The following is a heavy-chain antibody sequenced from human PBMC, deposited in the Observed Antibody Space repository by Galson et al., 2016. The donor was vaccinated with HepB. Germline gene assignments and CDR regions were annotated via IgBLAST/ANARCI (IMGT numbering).Heavy chain of an antibody. CDR2: VSRGGSNE. D-gene: IGHD3-10*01. J-gene: IGHJ3*02. CDR1: GFAFSNYG. V-gene: IGHV3-30*18. CDR3: AKAIWFGDLWGGFDI. Sequence: SLRLSCAASGFAFSNYGLHWVRQAPGRGLEWVAAVSRGGSNEYYADSVKGRFTISRDSSTNTLYVQMNSLRAEDTAVYFCAKAIWFGDLWGGFDIWGQGTMVTVSS.